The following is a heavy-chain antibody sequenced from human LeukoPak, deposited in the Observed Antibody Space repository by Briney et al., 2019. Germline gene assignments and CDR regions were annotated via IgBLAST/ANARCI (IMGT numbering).Heavy chain of an antibody. Sequence: PSETLSLTCAVYGGSFSGYFWSWIRQPPGKGLEWIGEINHSGSTSYNPSLKSRVTVSVDTSKNQFSLNVSSVTAADTAVYYCARAPWPRQLVHYYLDVWAKGTTVTVSS. CDR3: ARAPWPRQLVHYYLDV. V-gene: IGHV4-34*01. CDR2: INHSGST. CDR1: GGSFSGYF. D-gene: IGHD6-6*01. J-gene: IGHJ6*03.